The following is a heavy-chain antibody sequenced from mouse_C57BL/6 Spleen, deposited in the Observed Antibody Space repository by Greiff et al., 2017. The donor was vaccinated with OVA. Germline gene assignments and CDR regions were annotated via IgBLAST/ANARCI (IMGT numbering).Heavy chain of an antibody. CDR2: IYPGSGST. D-gene: IGHD4-1*01. J-gene: IGHJ2*01. CDR3: ASAWERGYFDY. V-gene: IGHV1-55*01. CDR1: GYTFTSYW. Sequence: QVQLQQPGAELVKPGASVKMSCKASGYTFTSYWITWVKQRPGQGLEWIGDIYPGSGSTNYNQKFKGKSTLTVDKSSSTAYMQLSSLTSEDSAVYYCASAWERGYFDYWGQGTTLTVSS.